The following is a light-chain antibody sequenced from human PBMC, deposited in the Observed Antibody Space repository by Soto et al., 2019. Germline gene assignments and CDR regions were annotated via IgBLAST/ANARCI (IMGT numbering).Light chain of an antibody. Sequence: EIVLTQSPGTLSLSPGERATLSCRASQSVSSSYLAWYQQKPGQAPRLLIEGASSRATGIPDRFSGSVSGTDFTLTISRLEPEDFAVYYCQQYGSSPRTFCQGTRLEIK. CDR2: GAS. J-gene: IGKJ5*01. CDR3: QQYGSSPRT. V-gene: IGKV3-20*01. CDR1: QSVSSSY.